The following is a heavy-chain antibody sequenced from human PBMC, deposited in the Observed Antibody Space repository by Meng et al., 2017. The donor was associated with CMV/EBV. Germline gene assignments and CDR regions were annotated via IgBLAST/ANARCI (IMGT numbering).Heavy chain of an antibody. V-gene: IGHV3-74*01. CDR3: ARELVLGVTIFGVVPYGMDV. Sequence: LSLTCAASGFTFSSYWMHWVRQAPGKGLVWVSRINSDGSSTSYADSVKGRFTISRDNAKNTLYLQMNSLRAEDTAVYYCARELVLGVTIFGVVPYGMDVWGQGTTVTVSS. CDR2: INSDGSST. D-gene: IGHD3-3*01. J-gene: IGHJ6*02. CDR1: GFTFSSYW.